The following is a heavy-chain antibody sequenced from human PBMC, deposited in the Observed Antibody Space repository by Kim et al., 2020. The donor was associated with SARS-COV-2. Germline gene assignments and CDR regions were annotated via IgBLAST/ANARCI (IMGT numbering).Heavy chain of an antibody. D-gene: IGHD6-13*01. CDR1: GFTVSSNY. CDR2: IYSGGST. Sequence: GGSLRLSCAASGFTVSSNYMSWVRQAPGKGLEWVSVIYSGGSTYYADSVKGRFTISRDNSKNTLYLQMNSLRAEDTAVYYCARDWGVGPAAAMGSYYYGMDVWGQGTTVTVSS. J-gene: IGHJ6*02. CDR3: ARDWGVGPAAAMGSYYYGMDV. V-gene: IGHV3-66*01.